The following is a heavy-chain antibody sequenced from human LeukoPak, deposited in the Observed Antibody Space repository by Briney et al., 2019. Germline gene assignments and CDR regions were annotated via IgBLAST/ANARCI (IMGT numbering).Heavy chain of an antibody. D-gene: IGHD5-24*01. CDR2: FYVCGST. CDR1: GFSVTNNY. V-gene: IGHV3-53*01. J-gene: IGHJ4*02. CDR3: ARGDGYNFFDY. Sequence: GGSLRLSCAVSGFSVTNNYMSWVRQAPGKGLEWVSVFYVCGSTYYADSVKGRFTISRDNSENTLYLQMKSLRAEDTAVYYCARGDGYNFFDYWGQGTLVTVSS.